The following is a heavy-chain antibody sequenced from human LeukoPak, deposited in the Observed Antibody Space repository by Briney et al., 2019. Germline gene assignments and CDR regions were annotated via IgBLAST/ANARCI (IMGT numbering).Heavy chain of an antibody. J-gene: IGHJ5*02. D-gene: IGHD3-22*01. CDR3: ARTAVVVISNWFDP. Sequence: PVASVKVPCKASGYTFTSYGISWVRQAPGQGLEWMGWISAYNGNTNYAQKLQGRVTMTTDTSTSTAYMELRSLRSDDTAVYYCARTAVVVISNWFDPWGQGTLVTVSS. CDR1: GYTFTSYG. CDR2: ISAYNGNT. V-gene: IGHV1-18*01.